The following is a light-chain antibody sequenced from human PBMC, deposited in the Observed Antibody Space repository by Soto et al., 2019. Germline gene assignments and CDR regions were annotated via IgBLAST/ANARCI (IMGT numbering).Light chain of an antibody. CDR1: SSDVGGYNY. V-gene: IGLV2-14*03. Sequence: QSALTQPASVSGSPGQSITISCTGTSSDVGGYNYVSWYQQHPGKVPKLMIYDVNIRPSGVPNRFSGSKSGNTASLTISGLQAEDEADYYCSSYTTSRTVVFGGGTKLTVL. CDR3: SSYTTSRTVV. CDR2: DVN. J-gene: IGLJ2*01.